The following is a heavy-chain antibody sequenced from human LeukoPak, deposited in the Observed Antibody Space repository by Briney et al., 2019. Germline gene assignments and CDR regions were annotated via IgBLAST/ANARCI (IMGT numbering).Heavy chain of an antibody. D-gene: IGHD1-1*01. CDR2: ISNSGGNT. CDR3: AGNWNLDF. Sequence: GGSLRLSCAASGFTFSSYAMSWVRQAPGKGLEWVSVISNSGGNTYYADSVKGRFTISRDNSKNTLDLQVNSLRAEDTAVYYCAGNWNLDFWGQGTLVTVSS. CDR1: GFTFSSYA. J-gene: IGHJ4*02. V-gene: IGHV3-23*01.